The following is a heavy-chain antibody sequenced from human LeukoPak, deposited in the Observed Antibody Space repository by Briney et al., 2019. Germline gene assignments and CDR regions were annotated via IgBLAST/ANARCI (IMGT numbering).Heavy chain of an antibody. CDR1: GFTFSSYS. Sequence: PGGSLRLSCAASGFTFSSYSMNWVRQAPGKGLEWVSSISSSSSYIYYADSVKGRFTISRDNAKNSLYLQMNSLKTEDTALYYCMSYDSSDSDDYWGQGTLVTVSS. CDR2: ISSSSSYI. CDR3: MSYDSSDSDDY. V-gene: IGHV3-21*04. J-gene: IGHJ4*02. D-gene: IGHD3-22*01.